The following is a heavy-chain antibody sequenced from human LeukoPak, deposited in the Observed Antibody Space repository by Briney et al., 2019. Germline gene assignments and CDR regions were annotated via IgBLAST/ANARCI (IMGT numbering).Heavy chain of an antibody. Sequence: GGSLRLSCAASGFTFSSYWMSWVRQAPGKGLEWVANIKQDGSEKYYVDSVKGRFTIFRDNAKNSLYLQMNSLRAEDTAVYYCARDKNYYDSSGYFYWGQGTLVTVSS. J-gene: IGHJ4*02. CDR2: IKQDGSEK. CDR3: ARDKNYYDSSGYFY. CDR1: GFTFSSYW. D-gene: IGHD3-22*01. V-gene: IGHV3-7*01.